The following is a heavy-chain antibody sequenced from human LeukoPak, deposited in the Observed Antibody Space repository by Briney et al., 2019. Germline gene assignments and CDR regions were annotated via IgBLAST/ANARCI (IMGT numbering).Heavy chain of an antibody. CDR2: MNPNSGNT. D-gene: IGHD2-15*01. Sequence: GASVKVSCKASGYTFASYDINWVRQATGQGLEWMGWMNPNSGNTGYAQRLQGRVTMTTDTSTSTAYMELRSLRSDDTAVYYCARAGYCSGGSCYPYYYYHYMDVWGKGTTVTV. CDR1: GYTFASYD. V-gene: IGHV1-8*02. CDR3: ARAGYCSGGSCYPYYYYHYMDV. J-gene: IGHJ6*03.